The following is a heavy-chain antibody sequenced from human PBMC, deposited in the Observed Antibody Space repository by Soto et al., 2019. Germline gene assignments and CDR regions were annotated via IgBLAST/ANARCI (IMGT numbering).Heavy chain of an antibody. Sequence: EVQVLESGGGLVQPGGSLRLSCAGSGFTFSNFALTWVRQAPGKGLEWVSTTRGNGEHTYYADSVKGRFTVSRDNSKNALLLEMSSLRAEDTAVYYSAKDSKSVAVSAARVYGMDVWGQGTTVTVSS. CDR2: TRGNGEHT. J-gene: IGHJ6*02. D-gene: IGHD2-2*01. CDR1: GFTFSNFA. CDR3: AKDSKSVAVSAARVYGMDV. V-gene: IGHV3-23*01.